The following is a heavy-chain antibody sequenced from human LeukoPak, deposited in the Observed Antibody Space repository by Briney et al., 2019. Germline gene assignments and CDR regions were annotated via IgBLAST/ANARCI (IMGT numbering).Heavy chain of an antibody. Sequence: SETLSLTCSVSGASISSYYWNWIRQPPGKGLEWIGNIYIRGSTNYNPSLKSRVTISLDTSKDQFSLKLTSVTTADTAFYYCAKDWELGSWGQGTLVTVSS. J-gene: IGHJ5*02. CDR3: AKDWELGS. V-gene: IGHV4-59*01. CDR1: GASISSYY. D-gene: IGHD1-26*01. CDR2: IYIRGST.